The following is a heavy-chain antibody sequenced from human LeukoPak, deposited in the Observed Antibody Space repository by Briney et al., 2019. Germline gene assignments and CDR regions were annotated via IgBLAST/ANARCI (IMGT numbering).Heavy chain of an antibody. V-gene: IGHV4-4*07. D-gene: IGHD2-2*01. CDR1: GGSISSYY. Sequence: SETLSLTCTVSGGSISSYYWSWIRQPDGKGLEWIGRIYTSGSTNYNPSLKSRVTMSVDTSKNQFSLKLSSVTAADTAVYYCARDGCSTSCKYNWFDPWGQGTLVTVSS. CDR2: IYTSGST. J-gene: IGHJ5*02. CDR3: ARDGCSTSCKYNWFDP.